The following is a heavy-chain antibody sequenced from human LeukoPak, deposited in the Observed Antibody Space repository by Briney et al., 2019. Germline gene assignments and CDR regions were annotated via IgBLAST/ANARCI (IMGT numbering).Heavy chain of an antibody. D-gene: IGHD5-18*01. CDR3: ASGWIQYAFDI. V-gene: IGHV4-4*07. J-gene: IGHJ3*02. CDR2: IYTSGST. Sequence: SETLSLTCTVAGGSISSYYWGWIRQPAGKGLEWIGRIYTSGSTNYNPSLKSRITMSVDTSKTQFSLKMSSVTAADTAVYYCASGWIQYAFDIWGQGTMVTVSS. CDR1: GGSISSYY.